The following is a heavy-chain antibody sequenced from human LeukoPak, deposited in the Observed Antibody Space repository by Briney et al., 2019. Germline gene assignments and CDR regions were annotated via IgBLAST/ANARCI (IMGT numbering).Heavy chain of an antibody. Sequence: PSETLSLTCAVYGGSFSGYYWSWIRQPPGKGLEWIGEINHSGSTNYNPSLKSRVTISVDTSKNQFSLKLSSVTAADTAVYYCARVSTYYDFWSGYYYYYYYYMDVWGKGTTVTVSS. J-gene: IGHJ6*03. D-gene: IGHD3-3*01. V-gene: IGHV4-34*01. CDR1: GGSFSGYY. CDR3: ARVSTYYDFWSGYYYYYYYYMDV. CDR2: INHSGST.